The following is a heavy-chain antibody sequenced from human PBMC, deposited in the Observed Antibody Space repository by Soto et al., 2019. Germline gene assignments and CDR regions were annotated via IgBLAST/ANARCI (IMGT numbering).Heavy chain of an antibody. V-gene: IGHV3-23*01. CDR1: GFTFGTYA. J-gene: IGHJ5*02. CDR3: DFADLAGGCNS. Sequence: PGGSLRLSCAASGFTFGTYAMNWVRQAPGKGMEWVSAISGTSINTYYADSAKGRFTISRDNSQNMLYLQMNSLRAEDTAVYFCDFADLAGGCNSWGQGTPVTVYS. D-gene: IGHD6-19*01. CDR2: ISGTSINT.